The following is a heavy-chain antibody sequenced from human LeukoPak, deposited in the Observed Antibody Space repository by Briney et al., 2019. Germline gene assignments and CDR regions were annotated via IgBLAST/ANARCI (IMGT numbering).Heavy chain of an antibody. Sequence: GGSLRLSCAASGFTFSSYEMNWVRQAPGKGLEWVSYISSGSTIYDADSVKGRFTISRDNAKNSLYLQVNSLRAEDTAVYYCARESIAVAGAPFDYWGQGTLVTVSS. D-gene: IGHD6-19*01. CDR2: ISSGSTI. CDR1: GFTFSSYE. CDR3: ARESIAVAGAPFDY. V-gene: IGHV3-48*03. J-gene: IGHJ4*02.